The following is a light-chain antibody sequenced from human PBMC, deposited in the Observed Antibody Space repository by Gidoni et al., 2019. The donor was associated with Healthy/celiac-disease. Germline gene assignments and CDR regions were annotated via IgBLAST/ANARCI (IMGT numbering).Light chain of an antibody. J-gene: IGKJ2*01. Sequence: DIQMTQSPSSLSASVGDRVTITCRASQSNSSYLNWYQQKPGKAPKLLIYAASSLQSGVPSRFSGSGSVTDFTLTISSLQPEDFATYYCQQSYSTPRTFGQGTKLEIK. CDR2: AAS. CDR3: QQSYSTPRT. V-gene: IGKV1-39*01. CDR1: QSNSSY.